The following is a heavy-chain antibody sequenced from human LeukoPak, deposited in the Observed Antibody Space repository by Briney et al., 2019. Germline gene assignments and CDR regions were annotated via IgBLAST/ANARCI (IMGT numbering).Heavy chain of an antibody. CDR3: ARHGRAVTNVWFDP. CDR1: GYTFTNHD. J-gene: IGHJ5*02. D-gene: IGHD1-26*01. V-gene: IGHV1-18*01. CDR2: ISVYSGNT. Sequence: ASVKVACKASGYTFTNHDISWLRQAPGQGLEWMGWISVYSGNTDYAQDFQGRVTMTTDASTSTAYMELRSLRADDTAVYYCARHGRAVTNVWFDPWGQGTLVSVSS.